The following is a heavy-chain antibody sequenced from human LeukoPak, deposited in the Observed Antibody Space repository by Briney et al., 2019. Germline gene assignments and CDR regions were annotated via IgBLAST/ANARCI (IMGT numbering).Heavy chain of an antibody. D-gene: IGHD2-15*01. CDR3: ARDGNYCSGGSCYLIDY. J-gene: IGHJ4*02. Sequence: PGGSLRLSCAASEFIFSGYWMNWVRQAPGKGLEWVANIKQDGSEKQYVDSVRGRFTISRDNAKNSLYLQMNSLRAEDTAVYYCARDGNYCSGGSCYLIDYWGQGTLVTVSS. CDR1: EFIFSGYW. CDR2: IKQDGSEK. V-gene: IGHV3-7*01.